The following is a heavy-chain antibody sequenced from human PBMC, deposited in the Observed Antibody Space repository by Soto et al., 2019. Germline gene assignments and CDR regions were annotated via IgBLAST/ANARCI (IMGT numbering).Heavy chain of an antibody. CDR2: ISSDSGTI. Sequence: EVQMVESGGDLVQPGGSLRLSCVVSGFSFRIYSMNWVRQAPGKGLEWISYISSDSGTIYYADSLKGRFTISRDNGKNSLYLHMNSLTDEDTAVYYCARVRLWSFCFWGQGTLVTVSS. D-gene: IGHD3-10*01. V-gene: IGHV3-48*02. J-gene: IGHJ4*02. CDR3: ARVRLWSFCF. CDR1: GFSFRIYS.